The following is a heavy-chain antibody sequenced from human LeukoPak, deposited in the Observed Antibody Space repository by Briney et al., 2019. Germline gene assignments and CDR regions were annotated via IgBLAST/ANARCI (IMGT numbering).Heavy chain of an antibody. V-gene: IGHV4-39*01. Sequence: SETLSLTCTVSGGSISSSSYYWGWIRQPPGKGLEWIGSIYYSGSTYYNPSLKSRVTISVDTSKNQFSLKLSSVTAADTAVYYCAKRVAYSSSWPHFDYWGQGALVTVPS. CDR2: IYYSGST. D-gene: IGHD6-13*01. CDR1: GGSISSSSYY. CDR3: AKRVAYSSSWPHFDY. J-gene: IGHJ4*02.